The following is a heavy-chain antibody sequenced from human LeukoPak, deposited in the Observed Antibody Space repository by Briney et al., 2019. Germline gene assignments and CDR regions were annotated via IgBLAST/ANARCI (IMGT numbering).Heavy chain of an antibody. Sequence: ASVKVSCKASGGTFSSYAISWVRQAPGQGLEWMGGIIPIFGTANYAQKLQGRVTITADKSTSTAYMELSSLRSEDTAVYYCASASAAGPGVDYWGQGTLVTVSS. CDR2: IIPIFGTA. J-gene: IGHJ4*02. V-gene: IGHV1-69*06. D-gene: IGHD6-13*01. CDR1: GGTFSSYA. CDR3: ASASAAGPGVDY.